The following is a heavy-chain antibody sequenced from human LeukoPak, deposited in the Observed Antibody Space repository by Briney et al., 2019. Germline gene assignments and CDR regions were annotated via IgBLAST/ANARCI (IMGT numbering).Heavy chain of an antibody. D-gene: IGHD2/OR15-2a*01. Sequence: PSQTLSLTCTVSGVSISSGGYYWRWLRQLPGKSLEWIGYIYNTGSTYYNPSLQSRITVSVDTSKNQFSLKLSSVTAADTAVYYCARKGNGIYYFDYWGQGTLVTVSS. CDR3: ARKGNGIYYFDY. CDR1: GVSISSGGYY. V-gene: IGHV4-31*03. CDR2: IYNTGST. J-gene: IGHJ4*02.